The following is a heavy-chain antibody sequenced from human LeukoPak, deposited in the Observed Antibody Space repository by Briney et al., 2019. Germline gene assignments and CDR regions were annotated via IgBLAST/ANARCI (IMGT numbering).Heavy chain of an antibody. CDR3: ASLGATTLSYYGMDV. J-gene: IGHJ6*02. D-gene: IGHD1-26*01. CDR1: GYTFTGYY. V-gene: IGHV1-2*02. Sequence: ASVKVSCKASGYTFTGYYMHWVRQSPGQGLQWMGWIDPVSGGTNYAQKFQGRVTMTRDTSISAAYMELSGLRSDDTAVYYCASLGATTLSYYGMDVWGQGTTVTVSS. CDR2: IDPVSGGT.